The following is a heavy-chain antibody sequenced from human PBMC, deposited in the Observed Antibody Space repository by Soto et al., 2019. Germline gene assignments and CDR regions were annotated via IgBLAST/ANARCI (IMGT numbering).Heavy chain of an antibody. D-gene: IGHD3-3*01. CDR2: IIPILGIA. CDR1: GGTFSSYT. Sequence: QVQLVQSGPEVKKPGSSVKFSCKASGGTFSSYTISWVRQAPGQGLEWKGRIIPILGIANYAQKFQGRVTITADKSTSTAYMELSSLRSEDTAVYYCPRAPLDTLFGVVPYFDYWGQGTLVTVSS. J-gene: IGHJ4*02. CDR3: PRAPLDTLFGVVPYFDY. V-gene: IGHV1-69*02.